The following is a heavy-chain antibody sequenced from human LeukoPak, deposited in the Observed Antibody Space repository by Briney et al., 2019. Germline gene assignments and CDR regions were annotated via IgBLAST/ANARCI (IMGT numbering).Heavy chain of an antibody. CDR1: GGSFSGYY. V-gene: IGHV4-34*01. CDR3: ARGRGTSLDY. Sequence: SGTLSLTCAVYGGSFSGYYWSWIRQPPGKGLEWIGEINHSGSTNYNPSLKSRVTISVDTSKNQFSLKLSSVTAADTAVDYCARGRGTSLDYWGQGTLVTVSS. CDR2: INHSGST. D-gene: IGHD1-1*01. J-gene: IGHJ4*02.